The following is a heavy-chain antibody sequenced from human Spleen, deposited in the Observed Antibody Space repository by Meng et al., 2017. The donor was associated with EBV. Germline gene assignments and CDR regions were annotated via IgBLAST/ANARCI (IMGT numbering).Heavy chain of an antibody. V-gene: IGHV1-2*06. Sequence: QVQRVQAGAGVKKPGASLKVSCKTSGYTFTGYYIHWVRQAPGQGLEWMGRINPDSGGTDYAQKYQDRVTMTRDTSISTAYMELSSLRSDDTAIYYCARVRCFDGSCNWGYWGQGTLVTVSS. CDR1: GYTFTGYY. D-gene: IGHD2-15*01. CDR2: INPDSGGT. J-gene: IGHJ4*02. CDR3: ARVRCFDGSCNWGY.